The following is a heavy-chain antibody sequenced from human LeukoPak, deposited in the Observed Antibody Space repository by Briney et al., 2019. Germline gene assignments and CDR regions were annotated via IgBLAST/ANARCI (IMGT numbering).Heavy chain of an antibody. D-gene: IGHD3-9*01. Sequence: PGGSLRLSCVASGFTFSSYWMHWVRQAPGKGLVWVSRINSDGSTSYADSVKGRFTISRDNAKNTLYLQMNSLRAEDTAMYHCARTHYDILTGYLPFDYWGQGILVTVSS. CDR3: ARTHYDILTGYLPFDY. V-gene: IGHV3-74*01. CDR1: GFTFSSYW. CDR2: INSDGST. J-gene: IGHJ4*02.